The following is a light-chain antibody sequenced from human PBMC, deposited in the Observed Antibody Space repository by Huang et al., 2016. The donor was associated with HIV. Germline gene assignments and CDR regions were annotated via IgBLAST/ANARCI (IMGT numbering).Light chain of an antibody. Sequence: IVLTQSPATLSIYPGERVTVSCRASQSVGDHVAWYQHRPGQAPILLIYDASQRATGSSDRFSGSGSGTEFTLTISSLEPEDYAVYYCQQRSNWLTFGGGTKVELK. CDR3: QQRSNWLT. V-gene: IGKV3-11*01. CDR1: QSVGDH. CDR2: DAS. J-gene: IGKJ4*01.